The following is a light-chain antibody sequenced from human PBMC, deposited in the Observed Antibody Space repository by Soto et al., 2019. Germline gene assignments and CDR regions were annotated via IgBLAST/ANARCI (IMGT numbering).Light chain of an antibody. J-gene: IGLJ1*01. CDR2: EVS. Sequence: QSALTQPASVSGSPGQSITISCTGTSSDVGYYNYVSWYQQYPGKAPKLMIYEVSNRPSGGSNRFSGSKSGNTASLTISGLQAEDEADYYCSSYTTGATYVFGSGTKLTVL. V-gene: IGLV2-14*01. CDR3: SSYTTGATYV. CDR1: SSDVGYYNY.